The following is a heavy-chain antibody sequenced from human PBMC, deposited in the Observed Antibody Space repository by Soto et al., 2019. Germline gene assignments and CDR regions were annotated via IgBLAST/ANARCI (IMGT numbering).Heavy chain of an antibody. CDR1: GGSISSSSYY. V-gene: IGHV4-39*01. D-gene: IGHD5-18*01. CDR2: IYYSGST. J-gene: IGHJ6*02. Sequence: SETLSLTCTVSGGSISSSSYYWGWIRQPPGKGLEWIGSIYYSGSTYYNPSLKSRVTISVDTSKNQFSLKLSSVTAADTAVYYCARRGYSYGHYYYYGMEVWGQGTTVTVSS. CDR3: ARRGYSYGHYYYYGMEV.